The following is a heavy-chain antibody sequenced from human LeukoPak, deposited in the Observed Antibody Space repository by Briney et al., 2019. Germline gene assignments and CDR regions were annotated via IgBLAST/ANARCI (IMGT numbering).Heavy chain of an antibody. J-gene: IGHJ5*02. CDR2: ISSSGSTI. CDR3: ARVNDCWSGSQVWFDP. V-gene: IGHV3-11*01. Sequence: KPGGSLRLSCAASGFTFSDYYMSWIRQAPGKGPEWVSYISSSGSTIYYADSVKGRFTISRDNAKNSLYLQMNSLRAEDTAVYYCARVNDCWSGSQVWFDPWGQGTLVTVSS. D-gene: IGHD3-3*01. CDR1: GFTFSDYY.